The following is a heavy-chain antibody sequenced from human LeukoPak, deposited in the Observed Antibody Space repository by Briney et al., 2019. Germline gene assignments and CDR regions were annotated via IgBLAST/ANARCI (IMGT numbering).Heavy chain of an antibody. D-gene: IGHD3-22*01. Sequence: GGSLRLSCAASGFTFSDYYMSWVRQAPGKGLEWVSFISGSASTIYYADSVKGRFTISRDNAKKSFYLQMNSLRAEDTAVYYCASLYDSSGYESDYWGQGTLVTVSS. V-gene: IGHV3-11*01. CDR2: ISGSASTI. CDR1: GFTFSDYY. CDR3: ASLYDSSGYESDY. J-gene: IGHJ4*02.